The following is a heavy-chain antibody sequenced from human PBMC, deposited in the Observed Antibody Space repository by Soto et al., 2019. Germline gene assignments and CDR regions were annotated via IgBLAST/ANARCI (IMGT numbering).Heavy chain of an antibody. V-gene: IGHV4-59*01. CDR1: GGSISSYY. CDR2: IYYSGST. Sequence: SETLSLTCTVSGGSISSYYWSWIRQPPGKGLEWIGYIYYSGSTNYNPSLKSRVTISVDTSKNQFSLKLSSVTAADTAVYYCAGLPAVANWFDPWGQGTLVTVSS. D-gene: IGHD2-15*01. J-gene: IGHJ5*02. CDR3: AGLPAVANWFDP.